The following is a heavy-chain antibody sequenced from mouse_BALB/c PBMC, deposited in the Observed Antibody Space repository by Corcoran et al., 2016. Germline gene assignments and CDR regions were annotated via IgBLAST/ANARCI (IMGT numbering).Heavy chain of an antibody. CDR1: GYTFTTAG. CDR2: INTHAGVP. D-gene: IGHD1-1*01. CDR3: ARSDYYGSSPDY. J-gene: IGHJ2*01. Sequence: QIQLVQSGPEMKKPGETVRISCKASGYTFTTAGMQWVQKMPGKGLKWIGWINTHAGVPKYKEDFKGRFAFSFETSAITAYLQISNLKNDDTATYVCARSDYYGSSPDYWCQGTTLTVSA. V-gene: IGHV9-4*02.